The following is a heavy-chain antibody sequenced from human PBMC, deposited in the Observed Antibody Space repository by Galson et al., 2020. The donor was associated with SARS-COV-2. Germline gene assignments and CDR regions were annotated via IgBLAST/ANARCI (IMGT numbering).Heavy chain of an antibody. CDR3: ARDLQIVVVIAHQAAFDI. Sequence: GGSLRLSCAASGFTFSSYSMNWVRQAPGKGLEWVSSISSSSSYIYYADSVKGRFTISRDNAKNSLYLQMNSLRAEDTAVYYCARDLQIVVVIAHQAAFDIWGQGTMVTVSS. V-gene: IGHV3-21*01. D-gene: IGHD2-21*01. J-gene: IGHJ3*02. CDR2: ISSSSSYI. CDR1: GFTFSSYS.